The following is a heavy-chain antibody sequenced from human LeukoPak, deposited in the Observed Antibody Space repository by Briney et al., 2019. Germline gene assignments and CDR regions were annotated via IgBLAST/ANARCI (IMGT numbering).Heavy chain of an antibody. J-gene: IGHJ4*02. V-gene: IGHV3-21*01. CDR3: ATGYTSGTRIDY. D-gene: IGHD6-19*01. Sequence: GGSLRLSCAASGFTFSAFSMNWVRQAPGKGLEWVSAISSSSSDIYYTDSVKGRFTISRDNANNFLYLQVSSLRAADTAVYYCATGYTSGTRIDYWGQGTLVSVSS. CDR1: GFTFSAFS. CDR2: ISSSSSDI.